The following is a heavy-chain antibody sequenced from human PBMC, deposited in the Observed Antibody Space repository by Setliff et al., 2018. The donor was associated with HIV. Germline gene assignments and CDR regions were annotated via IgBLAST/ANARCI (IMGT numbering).Heavy chain of an antibody. V-gene: IGHV1-2*02. Sequence: ASVKVSCKASGYRFPTYEMHWVRQAPGEGLEWIGIITPFGGDTDYAQKFQDRVTMTRDTSISTAYMELSRLKSDDTAVYYCARAPTIYGVEYYYYFGMDVWGQGTTVTVSS. J-gene: IGHJ6*02. CDR1: GYRFPTYE. CDR2: ITPFGGDT. CDR3: ARAPTIYGVEYYYYFGMDV. D-gene: IGHD3-3*01.